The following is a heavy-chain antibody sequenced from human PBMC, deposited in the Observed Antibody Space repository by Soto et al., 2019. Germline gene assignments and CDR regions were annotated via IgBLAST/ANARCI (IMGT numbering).Heavy chain of an antibody. V-gene: IGHV4-30-2*01. CDR2: IYHSGST. CDR1: GGSISSGGYS. D-gene: IGHD6-6*01. Sequence: SETLSLTCAVSGGSISSGGYSWGWIRQPPGKGLEWIGYIYHSGSTYYNPSLKSRVTISVDRSNNQFSLKLSSVTAAATAVFNCARGGSSSCLGYRGQGNLVTASS. CDR3: ARGGSSSCLGY. J-gene: IGHJ4*02.